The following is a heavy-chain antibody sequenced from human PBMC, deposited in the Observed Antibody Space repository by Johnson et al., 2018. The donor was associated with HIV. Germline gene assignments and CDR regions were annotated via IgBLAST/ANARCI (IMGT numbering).Heavy chain of an antibody. CDR2: ISYDGSNK. CDR1: GFTFSSYA. J-gene: IGHJ3*02. Sequence: QVLLVESGGGVVQPGRSLRLSCAASGFTFSSYAMSCVRQAPGKGLEWVAVISYDGSNKYYADSVKGRFTISRDNSKNTLYLQMNSLRAEDTSVYYCATLEYSSSPGGYGAFDIWGQGTMVTVSS. D-gene: IGHD6-6*01. CDR3: ATLEYSSSPGGYGAFDI. V-gene: IGHV3-30*03.